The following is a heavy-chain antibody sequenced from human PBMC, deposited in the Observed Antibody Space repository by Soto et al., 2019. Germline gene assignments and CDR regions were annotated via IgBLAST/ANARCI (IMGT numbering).Heavy chain of an antibody. V-gene: IGHV2-5*02. J-gene: IGHJ4*02. Sequence: QITLKESGPTLVKPTQTLTLTCTFSGFSLSTSGVGVGWIRQPPGKALEWLALIYLDDDKRYSPSLKSRLTITKDTSKNQVVLTMTNMDPVDTATYYCAHSIPGYLPIYFDYWGQGTLVTVSS. D-gene: IGHD2-2*02. CDR3: AHSIPGYLPIYFDY. CDR1: GFSLSTSGVG. CDR2: IYLDDDK.